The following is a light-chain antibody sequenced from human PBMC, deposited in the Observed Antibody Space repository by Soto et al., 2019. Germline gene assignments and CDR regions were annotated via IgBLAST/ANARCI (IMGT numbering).Light chain of an antibody. Sequence: DLVMTQSPLSLPVTPGEPASISCRSSQSLLHSNGYNYLDWYLQKPGQSPRLLIYLGSNRASGVPDRFSGSGSGTDFTLKISRVEADDVGVYYCMQALHTPAFGGGTKVEMK. CDR2: LGS. CDR1: QSLLHSNGYNY. V-gene: IGKV2-28*01. J-gene: IGKJ4*01. CDR3: MQALHTPA.